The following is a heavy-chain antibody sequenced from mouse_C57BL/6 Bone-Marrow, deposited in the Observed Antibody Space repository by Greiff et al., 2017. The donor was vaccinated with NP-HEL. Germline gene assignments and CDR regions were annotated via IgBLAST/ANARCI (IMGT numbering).Heavy chain of an antibody. CDR1: GFTFSDYG. D-gene: IGHD2-3*01. V-gene: IGHV5-17*01. CDR2: ISSGSSTI. Sequence: EVQVVESGGGLVKPGGSLKLSCAASGFTFSDYGMHWVRQAPEKGLEWVAYISSGSSTIYYADTVKGRFTISRDNARNTLCLQRTRLSSEDTALYYWARTDCYYHAWFAYWGQGTLVTVSA. CDR3: ARTDCYYHAWFAY. J-gene: IGHJ3*01.